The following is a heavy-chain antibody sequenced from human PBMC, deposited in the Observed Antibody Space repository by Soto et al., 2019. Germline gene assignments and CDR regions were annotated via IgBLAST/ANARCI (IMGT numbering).Heavy chain of an antibody. D-gene: IGHD6-19*01. CDR3: ARQQWLVLNAFDI. CDR1: GGSISSYY. Sequence: KASETLSLTCTVSGGSISSYYWSWIRQPPGKGLEWIGYIYYSGSTNYNPSLKSRVTISVDTSKNQFSLKLSSVTAADTAVYYCARQQWLVLNAFDIWGQGTMVTVSS. J-gene: IGHJ3*02. CDR2: IYYSGST. V-gene: IGHV4-59*01.